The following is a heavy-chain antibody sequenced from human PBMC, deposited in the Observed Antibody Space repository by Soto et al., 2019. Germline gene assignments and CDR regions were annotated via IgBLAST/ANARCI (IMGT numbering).Heavy chain of an antibody. CDR2: IYYSGST. V-gene: IGHV4-59*12. D-gene: IGHD6-13*01. J-gene: IGHJ5*02. CDR3: ARGSPTPIAAAAPNWFDP. Sequence: SETQSLTCAVYGGSFSGYYLSWIRQHTGKGLEWIGYIYYSGSTNYNPSLKSRVTISVDTSKNQFSLKLSSVTAADTAVYYCARGSPTPIAAAAPNWFDPWGQGTLVTVSS. CDR1: GGSFSGYY.